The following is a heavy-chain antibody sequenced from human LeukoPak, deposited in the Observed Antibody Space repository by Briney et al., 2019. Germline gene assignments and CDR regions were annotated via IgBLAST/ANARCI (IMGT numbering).Heavy chain of an antibody. CDR1: GFTFSNYW. V-gene: IGHV3-7*01. J-gene: IGHJ4*02. CDR3: ARDKVVGATYFDY. D-gene: IGHD1-26*01. Sequence: SGGSLRLSCAASGFTFSNYWMSWVRQAPGKGLEWVANIQQDGSERYYVDSVKGRFTISRDSAKNSLYLQMNSLRAEDTAVYYCARDKVVGATYFDYWGQGTLVTVSS. CDR2: IQQDGSER.